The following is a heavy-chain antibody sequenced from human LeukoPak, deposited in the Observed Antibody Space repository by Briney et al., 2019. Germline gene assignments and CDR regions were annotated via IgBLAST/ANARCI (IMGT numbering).Heavy chain of an antibody. CDR2: ISGSGGST. D-gene: IGHD2-21*02. Sequence: GGSLRLSCAASGFTFSSYAMSWVRQAPGKGLEWVSAISGSGGSTYHADSVKGRFTISRDNSKNTLYLQMNSLRAEDTAVYYCAKVSIGDCGGDCYPFDYWGQGTLVTVSS. V-gene: IGHV3-23*01. CDR3: AKVSIGDCGGDCYPFDY. CDR1: GFTFSSYA. J-gene: IGHJ4*02.